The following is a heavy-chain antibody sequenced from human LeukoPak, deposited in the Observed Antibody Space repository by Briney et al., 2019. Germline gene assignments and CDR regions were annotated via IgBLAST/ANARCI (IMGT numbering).Heavy chain of an antibody. CDR1: GGSVSSYY. D-gene: IGHD2-2*01. V-gene: IGHV4-59*02. Sequence: PSETLSLTCTVSGGSVSSYYWSWIRQPPGKGLEWIGYIYYSGSTNYNPSLKSRVTMSVDTSKNQFSLKLSSVTAADTAVYYCAREAYCSSTSCYLYYYGMDVWGQGTTVTVSS. CDR3: AREAYCSSTSCYLYYYGMDV. J-gene: IGHJ6*02. CDR2: IYYSGST.